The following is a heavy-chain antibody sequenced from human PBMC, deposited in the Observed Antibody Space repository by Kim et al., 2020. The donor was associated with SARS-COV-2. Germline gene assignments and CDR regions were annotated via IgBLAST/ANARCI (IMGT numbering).Heavy chain of an antibody. CDR1: GFTFSGSA. CDR2: IRSKANSYAT. V-gene: IGHV3-73*01. Sequence: GGSLRLSCAASGFTFSGSAMHWVRQASGKGLEWVGRIRSKANSYATAYAASVKGRFTISRDDSKNTAYLQMNSLKTEDTAVYYCTRLVVVEPYYYYGMDVWGQGTTVTVSS. J-gene: IGHJ6*02. CDR3: TRLVVVEPYYYYGMDV. D-gene: IGHD2-15*01.